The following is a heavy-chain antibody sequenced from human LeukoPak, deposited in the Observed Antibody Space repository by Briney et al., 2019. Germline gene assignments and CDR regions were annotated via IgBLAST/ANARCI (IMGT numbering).Heavy chain of an antibody. CDR1: GFTFSSYG. V-gene: IGHV3-48*02. Sequence: SGGSLRLSCAASGFTFSSYGMHWVRQAPGKGLEWVSYVSASGSATYYGDSVKGRFTISRDNAKNSVYMQMNSLRDEDTAVYYCARISRLGAREYLDHWGQGTLVTVSS. CDR3: ARISRLGAREYLDH. CDR2: VSASGSAT. D-gene: IGHD2/OR15-2a*01. J-gene: IGHJ4*02.